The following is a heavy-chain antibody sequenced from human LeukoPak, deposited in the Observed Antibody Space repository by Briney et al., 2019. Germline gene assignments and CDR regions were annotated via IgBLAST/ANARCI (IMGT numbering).Heavy chain of an antibody. Sequence: GGSLRLSCAASGFTFSSYWMSWVRQAPGRGLEWVTFIRSDGSEKYYANSVKGRFTISRDNSKNTLYLQMNSLRVEDAAVYYCAKDSSSWATFDHWGQGTLVTVSS. CDR1: GFTFSSYW. J-gene: IGHJ4*02. V-gene: IGHV3-30*02. D-gene: IGHD6-13*01. CDR3: AKDSSSWATFDH. CDR2: IRSDGSEK.